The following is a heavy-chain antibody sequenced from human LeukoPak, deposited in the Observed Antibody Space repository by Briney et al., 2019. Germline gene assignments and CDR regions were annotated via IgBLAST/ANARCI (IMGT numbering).Heavy chain of an antibody. CDR3: TSPSIAARHGRRYYFDY. V-gene: IGHV3-49*03. J-gene: IGHJ4*02. Sequence: PGGSLRLSCTASGFTFGDYAMSWFRQASGKGLEWVGFIRSKAYGGTTEYAASVKGRFTISRDDSKSIAYLQMNSLKTEDTAVYYCTSPSIAARHGRRYYFDYWGQGTLVTVSS. CDR1: GFTFGDYA. D-gene: IGHD6-6*01. CDR2: IRSKAYGGTT.